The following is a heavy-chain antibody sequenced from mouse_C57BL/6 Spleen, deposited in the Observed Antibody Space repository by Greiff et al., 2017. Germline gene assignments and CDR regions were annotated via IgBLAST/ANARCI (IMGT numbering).Heavy chain of an antibody. V-gene: IGHV1-82*01. CDR2: IYPGDGDT. Sequence: VKLMESGPELVKPGASVKISCKASGYAFSSSWMNWVKQRPGKGLEWIGRIYPGDGDTNYNGKFKGKATLTADKSSSTAYMQLSSRTSEDSAVSFCARDPNYYGSSYGYFDVWGTGTTVTVSS. J-gene: IGHJ1*03. D-gene: IGHD1-1*01. CDR1: GYAFSSSW. CDR3: ARDPNYYGSSYGYFDV.